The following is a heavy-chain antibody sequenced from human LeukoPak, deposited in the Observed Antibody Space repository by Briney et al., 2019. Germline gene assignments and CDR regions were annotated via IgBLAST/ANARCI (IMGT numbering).Heavy chain of an antibody. Sequence: GGSLRLSCAASGFTFSSYAMHWVRQAPGKGLEWVAVISYDGSNKYYADSVKGRFTISRDNSKNTLYLQMNSLRAEDTAVYYCARELGGSYYYDSSGTPLDYWGQGTLVTVSP. V-gene: IGHV3-30-3*01. D-gene: IGHD3-22*01. J-gene: IGHJ4*02. CDR1: GFTFSSYA. CDR2: ISYDGSNK. CDR3: ARELGGSYYYDSSGTPLDY.